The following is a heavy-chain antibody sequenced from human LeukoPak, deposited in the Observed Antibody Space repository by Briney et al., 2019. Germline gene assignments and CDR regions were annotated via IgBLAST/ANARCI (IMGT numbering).Heavy chain of an antibody. Sequence: GGSLRLSCAASGLTFSSYSMNWVRQAPGKGLEWVSSISSSSSYIYYADSVKGRFTISRDNAKNSLYLQMNSLRAEDTAVYYCASTMPPIDAFDIWGQGTMVTVSS. CDR1: GLTFSSYS. V-gene: IGHV3-21*01. D-gene: IGHD2-2*01. CDR3: ASTMPPIDAFDI. CDR2: ISSSSSYI. J-gene: IGHJ3*02.